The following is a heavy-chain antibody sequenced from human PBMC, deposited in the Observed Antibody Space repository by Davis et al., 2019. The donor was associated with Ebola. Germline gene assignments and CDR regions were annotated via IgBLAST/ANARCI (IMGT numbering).Heavy chain of an antibody. V-gene: IGHV3-23*01. Sequence: GESLKISCAASGFTFSSYAMSWVRQAPGKGLEWVSAISGSGGSTYYADSVKGRFTISRDNAKNTLYLQMNSLRAEDTAVYYCARDSPDFWSGVVDYWGQGTLVTVSS. CDR2: ISGSGGST. CDR3: ARDSPDFWSGVVDY. J-gene: IGHJ4*02. CDR1: GFTFSSYA. D-gene: IGHD3-3*01.